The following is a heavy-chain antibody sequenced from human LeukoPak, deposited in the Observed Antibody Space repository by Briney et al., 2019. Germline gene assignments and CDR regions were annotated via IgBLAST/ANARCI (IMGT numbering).Heavy chain of an antibody. CDR2: INHSGST. D-gene: IGHD3-10*01. V-gene: IGHV4-34*01. CDR1: GGSFSGYY. Sequence: PSETLSLTCAVYGGSFSGYYWSWIRQPPGKGLEWIGEINHSGSTNYNPSLKSRVTISVDTSKNQFSLKLSSVTAADTAVYYCAASKRGSGSYYRIWGQGTLVTVSS. J-gene: IGHJ4*02. CDR3: AASKRGSGSYYRI.